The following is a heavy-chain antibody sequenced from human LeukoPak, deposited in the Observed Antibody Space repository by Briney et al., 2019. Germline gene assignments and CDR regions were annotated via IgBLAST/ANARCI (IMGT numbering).Heavy chain of an antibody. CDR2: VFYDGSDE. V-gene: IGHV3-33*03. CDR3: AKNFYSRLTGEAFYY. J-gene: IGHJ4*02. CDR1: GFTFSSYG. D-gene: IGHD3-9*01. Sequence: GGSLRLSCVASGFTFSSYGMHWVRQAPGKGLEWVAVVFYDGSDEKYADSVKGRFSVSRDNSKNTLYLQMNSLRAEDTAVYFCAKNFYSRLTGEAFYYWGQGTQVTVSS.